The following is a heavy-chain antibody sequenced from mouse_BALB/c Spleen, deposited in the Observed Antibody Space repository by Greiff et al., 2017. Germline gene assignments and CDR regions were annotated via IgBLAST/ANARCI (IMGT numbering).Heavy chain of an antibody. Sequence: VKLMESGPGLVQPSQSLSITCTVSGFSLTSYGVHWVRQSPGKGLEWLGVIWSGGSTDYNAAFISRLSISKDNSKSQVFFKMNSLQANDTAIYYCARKGGYYDYGDYYAMDYWGQGTSVTVSS. CDR1: GFSLTSYG. CDR3: ARKGGYYDYGDYYAMDY. CDR2: IWSGGST. D-gene: IGHD2-4*01. V-gene: IGHV2-2*02. J-gene: IGHJ4*01.